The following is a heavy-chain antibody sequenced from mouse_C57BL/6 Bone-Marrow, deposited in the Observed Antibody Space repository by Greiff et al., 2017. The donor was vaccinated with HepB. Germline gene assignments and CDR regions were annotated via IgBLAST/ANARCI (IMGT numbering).Heavy chain of an antibody. CDR1: GYTFTDYY. D-gene: IGHD1-1*01. CDR3: ARWGYYGSSYGFAY. V-gene: IGHV1-19*01. CDR2: INPYNGGT. Sequence: VQLQQSGPVLVKPGASVKMSCKASGYTFTDYYMNWVKQSHGKSLEWIGVINPYNGGTSYNQKFKGKATLTVDKSSSTAYMELNSLTSEDSAVYYCARWGYYGSSYGFAYWGQGTLVTVSA. J-gene: IGHJ3*01.